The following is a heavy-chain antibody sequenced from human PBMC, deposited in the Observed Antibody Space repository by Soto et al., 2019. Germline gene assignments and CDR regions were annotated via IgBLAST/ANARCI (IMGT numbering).Heavy chain of an antibody. D-gene: IGHD6-6*01. CDR3: AREDGSSPLFDY. CDR1: GFTFSSYG. Sequence: GGSLRLSCAASGFTFSSYGMHWVRQAPGKGLEWVAVIWYDGSNKYYADSVKGRFTISRDNSKNTLYLQMNSLRAEDTAVYYCAREDGSSPLFDYWGQGTLVTVSS. J-gene: IGHJ4*02. CDR2: IWYDGSNK. V-gene: IGHV3-33*01.